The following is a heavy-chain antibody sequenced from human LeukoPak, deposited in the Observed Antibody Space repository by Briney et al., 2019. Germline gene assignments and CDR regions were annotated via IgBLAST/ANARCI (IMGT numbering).Heavy chain of an antibody. J-gene: IGHJ4*02. Sequence: PSETLSLTCNVSGGSFSSSSYYWGWIRQPPGKGLEWIGSIYYSGSTYHNPSLKSRVTISVDTSKNQFSLKLSSVTAADTAVYYCARSLAMATGEFDYWGQGTLVTVSS. D-gene: IGHD3-16*01. V-gene: IGHV4-39*01. CDR2: IYYSGST. CDR3: ARSLAMATGEFDY. CDR1: GGSFSSSSYY.